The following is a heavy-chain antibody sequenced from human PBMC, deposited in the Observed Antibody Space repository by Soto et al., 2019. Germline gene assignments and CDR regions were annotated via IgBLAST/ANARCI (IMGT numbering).Heavy chain of an antibody. J-gene: IGHJ6*03. D-gene: IGHD1-1*01. CDR3: AKVRGGTENYYYYYMDV. V-gene: IGHV1-24*01. CDR2: FDPEGGET. CDR1: GYTLTELS. Sequence: GASVKVSCKVSGYTLTELSMHWVRQAPGKVLEWMGGFDPEGGETIYAQKFQGRVTMTESTSISTAYMELSSLRSEDTAVYYCAKVRGGTENYYYYYMDVWGKGTTVTVSS.